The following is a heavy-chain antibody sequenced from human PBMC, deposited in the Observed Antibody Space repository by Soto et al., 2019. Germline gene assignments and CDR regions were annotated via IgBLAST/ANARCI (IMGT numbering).Heavy chain of an antibody. CDR1: GFSLNNARMG. Sequence: QVTLKESGPVLVKTTENLTLTCTVSGFSLNNARMGVSWIRQPPGKALEGLAHIFSNDEKSYSTSLKSRLTISKTTSKSEVILTMTNMDPVDTATYYSARKDFWIGEVDYWGQGTLVTVSS. V-gene: IGHV2-26*02. CDR3: ARKDFWIGEVDY. CDR2: IFSNDEK. D-gene: IGHD3-3*01. J-gene: IGHJ4*02.